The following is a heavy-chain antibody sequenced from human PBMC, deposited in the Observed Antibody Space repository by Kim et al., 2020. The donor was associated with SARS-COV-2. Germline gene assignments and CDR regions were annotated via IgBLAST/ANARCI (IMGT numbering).Heavy chain of an antibody. Sequence: SETLSLTCTVSGGSISSYYWSWIRQPPGKGLEWIGYIYYSGSTNYNPSLKSRVTISVDTSKNQFSLKVSSVTAADTAVYYCARTTMGELLYGAYYYYYGMDVWGQGTTVTVSS. D-gene: IGHD3-10*01. CDR1: GGSISSYY. V-gene: IGHV4-59*13. CDR2: IYYSGST. J-gene: IGHJ6*02. CDR3: ARTTMGELLYGAYYYYYGMDV.